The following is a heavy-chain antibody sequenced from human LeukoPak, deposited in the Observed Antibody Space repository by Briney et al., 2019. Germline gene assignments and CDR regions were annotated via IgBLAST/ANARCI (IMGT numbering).Heavy chain of an antibody. Sequence: PSETLSLTCAVYGGSFSSYYWSWIRQPPGKGLEWIGEINHSGSTNYNPSLKSRVTISVDTSKNQFSLKLSSVTAADTAVYYCARDGFGSGSIDYWGQGTLVTVSS. V-gene: IGHV4-34*01. CDR3: ARDGFGSGSIDY. CDR1: GGSFSSYY. J-gene: IGHJ4*02. D-gene: IGHD3-10*01. CDR2: INHSGST.